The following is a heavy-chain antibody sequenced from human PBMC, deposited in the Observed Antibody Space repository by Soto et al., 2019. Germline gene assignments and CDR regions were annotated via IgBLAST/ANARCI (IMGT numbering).Heavy chain of an antibody. CDR3: AKDRPCFDP. J-gene: IGHJ5*02. V-gene: IGHV3-30*18. CDR2: ISYDGSNK. CDR1: GFTFSSYG. Sequence: QVQLVESGGGVVQPGRSLRLSCAASGFTFSSYGMHWVRQAPGKGLEWVAVISYDGSNKYYADSVKGRFTISRDNSKNTLYLQMNSLRAEDTAVYYCAKDRPCFDPWGQGTLVTVSS.